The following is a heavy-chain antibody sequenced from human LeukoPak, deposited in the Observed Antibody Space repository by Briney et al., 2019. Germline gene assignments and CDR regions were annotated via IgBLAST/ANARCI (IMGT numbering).Heavy chain of an antibody. CDR3: ARQDSKVGAYTGPYYFDS. Sequence: PSETLSLTCTVSGVSISGYYWSWIRQPAGKGLEWIGRIYTSGTTHDNPSLKSRVTMSVDTSKNQVSLKVSSVTAADTAVYYCARQDSKVGAYTGPYYFDSWGQGTLVTVSS. D-gene: IGHD1-26*01. CDR1: GVSISGYY. CDR2: IYTSGTT. J-gene: IGHJ4*02. V-gene: IGHV4-4*07.